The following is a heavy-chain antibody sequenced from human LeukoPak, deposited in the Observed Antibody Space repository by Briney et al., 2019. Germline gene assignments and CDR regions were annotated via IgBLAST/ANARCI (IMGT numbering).Heavy chain of an antibody. CDR3: ARVYDSSGYYFD. V-gene: IGHV4-39*01. J-gene: IGHJ4*02. D-gene: IGHD3-22*01. CDR2: VYYGGTT. Sequence: PSETLSLTCTVSGGSINSRSYYWGWIRQPPGKGLEWIGSVYYGGTTYYNPSLKSRVTISEDTSKNQFSLKLSSVTAADTAVYYCARVYDSSGYYFDWGQGTLVTVSS. CDR1: GGSINSRSYY.